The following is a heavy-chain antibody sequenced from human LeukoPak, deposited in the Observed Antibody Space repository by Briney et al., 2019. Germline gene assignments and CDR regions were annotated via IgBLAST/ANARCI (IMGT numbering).Heavy chain of an antibody. CDR2: INPSGGST. D-gene: IGHD1-26*01. Sequence: ASVKVSSKASGYTFTYYYMHSVRQAPGQGLEWMGIINPSGGSTSYAQKFEGRVTMTRDTSTSTVYMELSSLRSEDTAVYYCARKAGGSYRLDYWGQGTLVTVSS. V-gene: IGHV1-46*01. CDR3: ARKAGGSYRLDY. J-gene: IGHJ4*02. CDR1: GYTFTYYY.